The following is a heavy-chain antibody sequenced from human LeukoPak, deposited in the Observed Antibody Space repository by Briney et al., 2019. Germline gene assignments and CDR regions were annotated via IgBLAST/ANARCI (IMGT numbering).Heavy chain of an antibody. V-gene: IGHV4-59*01. CDR2: VYDNGDT. J-gene: IGHJ6*03. CDR3: ARQSDYDIDTSHYMDV. D-gene: IGHD3-22*01. CDR1: GGSISGYL. Sequence: SETLSLTCTVSGGSISGYLCTWIRQPPGKGLEWIGYVYDNGDTSYHPSFTGRVSISVAMSKNQFSLKLTSVLAEATAEYYCARQSDYDIDTSHYMDVWGKGTTVTVSS.